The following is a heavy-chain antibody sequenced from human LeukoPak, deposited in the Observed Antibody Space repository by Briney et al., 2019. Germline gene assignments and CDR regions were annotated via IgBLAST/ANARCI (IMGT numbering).Heavy chain of an antibody. CDR2: ISYDGSNK. J-gene: IGHJ4*02. CDR3: AREPAANSDSDY. CDR1: GFTFSSYA. Sequence: QPWGSLRLSCAASGFTFSSYAMHWVRQAPGKGLEWVAVISYDGSNKYYADSVKGRFTISRDNSKNTLYLQMNSLRAEDTAVYYCAREPAANSDSDYWGQGTLVTVSS. V-gene: IGHV3-30-3*01. D-gene: IGHD1-1*01.